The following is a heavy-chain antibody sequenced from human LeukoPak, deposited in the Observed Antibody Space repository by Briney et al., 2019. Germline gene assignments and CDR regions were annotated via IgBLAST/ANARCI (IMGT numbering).Heavy chain of an antibody. V-gene: IGHV3-21*01. Sequence: GGSLRLSCAASGFTFSSYSMNWVRQAPGKGLEWVSSISSSSSYIYYADSVRGRFTISRDNAKNSLYLQMNSLRAEDTAVYYCARSSAHDFWSGHDAFDIWGQGTMVTVSS. CDR1: GFTFSSYS. CDR2: ISSSSSYI. CDR3: ARSSAHDFWSGHDAFDI. J-gene: IGHJ3*02. D-gene: IGHD3-3*01.